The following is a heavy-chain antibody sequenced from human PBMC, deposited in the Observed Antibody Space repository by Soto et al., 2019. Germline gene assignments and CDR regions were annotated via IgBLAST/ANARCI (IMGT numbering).Heavy chain of an antibody. CDR2: TFPADSDT. J-gene: IGHJ6*02. V-gene: IGHV5-51*01. D-gene: IGHD4-4*01. CDR3: TATLTSAVDV. CDR1: QYNFMNFW. Sequence: GESLKISCKGSQYNFMNFWVGWVRQMPGKGLEWMGITFPADSDTRFSPSFQGRVTMSVDKSTYTAYLQWSSLEASDTAIYYCTATLTSAVDVWGQGTPVTVSS.